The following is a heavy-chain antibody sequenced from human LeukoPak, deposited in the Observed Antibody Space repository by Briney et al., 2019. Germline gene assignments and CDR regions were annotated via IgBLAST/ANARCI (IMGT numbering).Heavy chain of an antibody. Sequence: GGSLRLSCAASGFTFSSYAMSWVRQAPGKGLVWVSRINPSGSNTNYADSVKGRFTISRDSARNTVYLQMNSLRADDTAVYYCARGKSGSSGLWDSWGQGTLVTVSS. CDR3: ARGKSGSSGLWDS. J-gene: IGHJ4*02. D-gene: IGHD1-26*01. V-gene: IGHV3-74*01. CDR2: INPSGSNT. CDR1: GFTFSSYA.